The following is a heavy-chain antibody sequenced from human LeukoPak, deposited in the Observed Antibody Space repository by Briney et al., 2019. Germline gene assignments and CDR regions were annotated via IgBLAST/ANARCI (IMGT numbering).Heavy chain of an antibody. Sequence: ASVKVSCKASGYTFTSYYMHWVRQAPGQGLEWMGIINPSGGSTSYAQKFQGRATMTRDTSTSTVYMELSSLRSEDTAVYYCASYSYYYDSSGYRHRAFDIWGQGTMVTVSS. CDR2: INPSGGST. D-gene: IGHD3-22*01. CDR1: GYTFTSYY. J-gene: IGHJ3*02. V-gene: IGHV1-46*01. CDR3: ASYSYYYDSSGYRHRAFDI.